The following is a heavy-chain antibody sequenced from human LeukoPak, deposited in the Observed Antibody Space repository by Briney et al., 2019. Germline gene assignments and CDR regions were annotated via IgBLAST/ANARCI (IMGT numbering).Heavy chain of an antibody. CDR1: GGSISSSSYY. D-gene: IGHD2-15*01. Sequence: SETLSLTCTVSGGSISSSSYYWGWIRQPPGKGLEWIGSIYYSGSTYYNPSLKSRVTISVDTSKNQFSLKLSSVTAADTAVYYCARDDGYCSGGSCYTPHYYFDYWGQGTLVTVSS. CDR3: ARDDGYCSGGSCYTPHYYFDY. J-gene: IGHJ4*02. CDR2: IYYSGST. V-gene: IGHV4-39*07.